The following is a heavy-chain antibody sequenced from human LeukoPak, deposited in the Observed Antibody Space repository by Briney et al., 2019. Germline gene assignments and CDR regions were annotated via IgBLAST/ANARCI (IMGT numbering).Heavy chain of an antibody. D-gene: IGHD2-21*01. CDR1: GGSISSYY. CDR2: IYYSGST. J-gene: IGHJ5*02. Sequence: PSETLSLTCTVSGGSISSYYWSWIRQPPGKGLEWIGYIYYSGSTNYNPSLKSRVTISVDTSKNQFSPKLSSVTAADTAVYYCARLGWNWFDPWGQGTLVTVSS. V-gene: IGHV4-59*01. CDR3: ARLGWNWFDP.